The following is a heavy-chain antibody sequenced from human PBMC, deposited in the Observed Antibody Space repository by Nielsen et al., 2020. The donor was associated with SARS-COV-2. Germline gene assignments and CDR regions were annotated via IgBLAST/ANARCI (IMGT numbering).Heavy chain of an antibody. D-gene: IGHD2-15*01. CDR3: ARATGGYCSGGSCYYFDY. Sequence: SVKVSCKASGGTFSSYAISWARQAPGQGLEGMGGIIPIFGTANYAQKFQGRVTITADESTSTAYMELSSLRSEDTAVYYCARATGGYCSGGSCYYFDYWGQGTLVTVSS. J-gene: IGHJ4*02. CDR2: IIPIFGTA. CDR1: GGTFSSYA. V-gene: IGHV1-69*13.